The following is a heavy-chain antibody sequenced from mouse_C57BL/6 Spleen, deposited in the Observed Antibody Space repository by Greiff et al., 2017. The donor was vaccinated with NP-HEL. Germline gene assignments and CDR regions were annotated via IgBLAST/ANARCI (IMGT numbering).Heavy chain of an antibody. CDR1: GYTFTSYW. D-gene: IGHD1-1*01. CDR2: IDPSDSET. CDR3: ALITTVVANPAY. J-gene: IGHJ3*01. V-gene: IGHV1-52*01. Sequence: QVQLQQPGAELVRPGSSVKLSCKASGYTFTSYWMHWVKQRPIQGLEWIGNIDPSDSETHYNQKFKDKATLTVDKSSSTAYMQLSSLTSEDSAVYYCALITTVVANPAYWGQGTLVTVSA.